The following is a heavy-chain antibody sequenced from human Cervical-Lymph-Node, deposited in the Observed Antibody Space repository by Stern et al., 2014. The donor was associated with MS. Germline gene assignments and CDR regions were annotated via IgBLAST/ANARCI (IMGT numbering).Heavy chain of an antibody. CDR2: IWYDGSNK. Sequence: QVQLVQSGGGVVQPGRSLRLSCAASGFTFSSYGMHWVRQAPGKGLEWVAVIWYDGSNKYYADSVKGRFTISRDNSKNTLYLQMNSLRAEDTAVYYCARADGYDAGIDYWGQGTLVTVSS. CDR1: GFTFSSYG. D-gene: IGHD3-10*01. J-gene: IGHJ4*02. V-gene: IGHV3-33*01. CDR3: ARADGYDAGIDY.